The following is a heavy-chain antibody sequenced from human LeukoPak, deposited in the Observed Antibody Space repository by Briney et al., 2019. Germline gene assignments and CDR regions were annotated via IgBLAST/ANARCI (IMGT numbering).Heavy chain of an antibody. CDR2: ISGGST. CDR3: MDSLRAEDTAVCYFGYSSGNSMDV. Sequence: GGSLRLSCAASGFTFSSYEMNWVRQAPGKGLGWVSSISGGSTYYADSRKGRFTISRDNSKNTLHLQMDSLRAEDTAVHLQMDSLRAEDTAVCYFGYSSGNSMDVWGKGTTVTVSS. CDR1: GFTFSSYE. J-gene: IGHJ6*03. V-gene: IGHV3-38-3*01. D-gene: IGHD6-25*01.